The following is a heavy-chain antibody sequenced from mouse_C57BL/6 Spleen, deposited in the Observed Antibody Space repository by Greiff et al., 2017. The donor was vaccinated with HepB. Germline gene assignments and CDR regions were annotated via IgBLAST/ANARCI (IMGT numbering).Heavy chain of an antibody. J-gene: IGHJ4*01. Sequence: DVKLQESGPGLVKPSQSLSLTCSVTGYSITSGYYWNWIRQFPGNKLEWMGYISYDGSNNYNPSLKNRISITRDTSKNQFFLKLNSVTTEDTATYYCARARTDEDAMDYWGQGTSVTVSS. CDR3: ARARTDEDAMDY. CDR1: GYSITSGYY. V-gene: IGHV3-6*01. CDR2: ISYDGSN.